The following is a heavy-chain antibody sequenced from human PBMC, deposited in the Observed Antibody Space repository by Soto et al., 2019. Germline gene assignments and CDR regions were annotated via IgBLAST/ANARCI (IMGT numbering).Heavy chain of an antibody. V-gene: IGHV3-21*01. CDR2: ITSSGSYI. J-gene: IGHJ4*02. Sequence: EVQLVESGGGLVKPGGSLRLSCAASGFTFSTYSMSWVRQAPGKGLEWVSSITSSGSYIYYADSVKGRFTISRDNAKNSLYLQMNSLRGEDTAVYYCARGVRGGNSAYWGQGTLVTVYS. CDR3: ARGVRGGNSAY. CDR1: GFTFSTYS. D-gene: IGHD2-15*01.